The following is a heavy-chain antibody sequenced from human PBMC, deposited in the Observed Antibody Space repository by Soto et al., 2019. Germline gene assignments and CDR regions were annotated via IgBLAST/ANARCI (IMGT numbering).Heavy chain of an antibody. CDR1: GDSVSSNSAA. CDR3: ARGSIGAGPSKEIYYYGMDG. V-gene: IGHV6-1*01. D-gene: IGHD3-16*01. CDR2: TYYRSKWYN. J-gene: IGHJ6*02. Sequence: SQTLSLTCAISGDSVSSNSAAWNWIRQSPSRGLEWLGRTYYRSKWYNDYAVSVKSRITINPDTSKNQFSLQLNSVTPEDTAVYYCARGSIGAGPSKEIYYYGMDGWGQGTTVSVAS.